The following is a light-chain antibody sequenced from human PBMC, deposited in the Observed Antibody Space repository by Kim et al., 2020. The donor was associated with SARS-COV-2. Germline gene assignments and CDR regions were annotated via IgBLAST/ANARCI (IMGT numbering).Light chain of an antibody. V-gene: IGKV3-11*01. CDR3: QQRSNWPGYT. CDR1: QSVSTS. Sequence: LSPGERATLSCRASQSVSTSLAWYQQKPGQAPRLLMHDASNRATGIPARFSGSGSGTDFTLTISSLEPEDFAVYYCQQRSNWPGYTFGQGTKLEI. J-gene: IGKJ2*01. CDR2: DAS.